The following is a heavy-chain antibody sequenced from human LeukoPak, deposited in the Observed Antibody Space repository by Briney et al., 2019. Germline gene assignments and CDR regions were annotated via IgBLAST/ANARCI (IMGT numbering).Heavy chain of an antibody. CDR3: ARRYYYGSGSYTGRYNWFDP. Sequence: SETLSLTCTVSGGSISSGSYYWSWIRQPAGKGLEWIGRIYTSGSTNYNPSLKSRVTISVDTSKNQFSLKLSSVTAADTAVYYCARRYYYGSGSYTGRYNWFDPWGQGTLVTVSS. CDR1: GGSISSGSYY. V-gene: IGHV4-61*02. CDR2: IYTSGST. J-gene: IGHJ5*02. D-gene: IGHD3-10*01.